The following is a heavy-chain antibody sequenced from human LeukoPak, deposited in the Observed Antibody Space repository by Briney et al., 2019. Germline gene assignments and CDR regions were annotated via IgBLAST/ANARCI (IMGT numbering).Heavy chain of an antibody. V-gene: IGHV4-4*07. D-gene: IGHD4-17*01. CDR3: ARVGGDYGKGFDP. CDR1: GDSLNGYY. J-gene: IGHJ5*02. CDR2: IFTSGIT. Sequence: SETLSLTCTVSGDSLNGYYWGWIRQPAGKGLEWIGRIFTSGITKYSPSLRSRVTMSIDTSKNQFSLKLSSVTAADTAVYYCARVGGDYGKGFDPWGQGTLVTVSS.